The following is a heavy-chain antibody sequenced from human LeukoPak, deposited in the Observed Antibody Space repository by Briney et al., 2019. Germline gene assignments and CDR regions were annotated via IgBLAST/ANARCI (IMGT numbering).Heavy chain of an antibody. CDR3: ARAPRDYGDYGADY. D-gene: IGHD4-17*01. CDR2: INSDGSST. Sequence: GGSLRLSCAASGITFSSYWMHWVRQAPGKGLVWVSRINSDGSSTSYADSVKGRFTISRDNAKNTLYLQMNSLRAEDTAVYYCARAPRDYGDYGADYWGQGTLVTVSS. CDR1: GITFSSYW. V-gene: IGHV3-74*01. J-gene: IGHJ4*02.